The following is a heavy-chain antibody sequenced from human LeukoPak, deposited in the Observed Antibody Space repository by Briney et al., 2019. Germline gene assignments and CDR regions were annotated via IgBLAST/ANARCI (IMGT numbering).Heavy chain of an antibody. V-gene: IGHV1-18*04. Sequence: ASVKVSCKASGYTFTGYYMHWVRQAPGQGLEWMGWISAYNGNTNYAQKLQGRVTMTTDTFTSTAYMELRSLRSDDTAVYYCARDNYYDSSGYSKYWGQGTLVTVSS. J-gene: IGHJ4*02. CDR3: ARDNYYDSSGYSKY. CDR1: GYTFTGYY. D-gene: IGHD3-22*01. CDR2: ISAYNGNT.